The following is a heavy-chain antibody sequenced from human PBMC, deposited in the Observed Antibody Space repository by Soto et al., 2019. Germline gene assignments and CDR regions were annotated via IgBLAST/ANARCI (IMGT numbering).Heavy chain of an antibody. CDR1: GFTFSGSA. J-gene: IGHJ6*02. V-gene: IGHV3-73*01. CDR2: IRSKANSYAT. D-gene: IGHD3-3*01. Sequence: GGSLRLSCAASGFTFSGSAMHWVRQASGKGLEWVGRIRSKANSYATAYAASVKGRFTISRDDSKNTAYLQMNSLKTEDTAVYYCTSINYDFWSGHGAYGMDVWGQGTTVTVSS. CDR3: TSINYDFWSGHGAYGMDV.